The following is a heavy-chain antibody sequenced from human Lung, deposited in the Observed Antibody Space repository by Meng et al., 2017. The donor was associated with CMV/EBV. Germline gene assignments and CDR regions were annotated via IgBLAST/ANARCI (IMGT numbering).Heavy chain of an antibody. J-gene: IGHJ4*02. Sequence: VDRRAAGPALVQPSGTLSLTCAVSGGSISSSNWWSWVRQPPGKGLEWIGEIYHSGSTNYNPSLKSRVTISVDKSKNQFSLKLSSVTAADTAVYYCASFPPPGKQWLVTDYWGQGTLVTVSS. V-gene: IGHV4-4*02. CDR3: ASFPPPGKQWLVTDY. CDR2: IYHSGST. CDR1: GGSISSSNW. D-gene: IGHD6-19*01.